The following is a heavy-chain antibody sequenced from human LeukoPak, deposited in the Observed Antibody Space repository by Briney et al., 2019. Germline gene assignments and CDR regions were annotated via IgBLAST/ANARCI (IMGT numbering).Heavy chain of an antibody. CDR3: ARAKATVVTPHWFDP. Sequence: PSQTLSLTCTVSGGSISSGGYYWGWIRQHPGKGLEWIGYIYYSGSTYYNPSLKSRVTISVDTSKNQSSLKLSSVTAADTAVYYCARAKATVVTPHWFDPWGQGTLVTVSS. CDR2: IYYSGST. V-gene: IGHV4-31*03. J-gene: IGHJ5*02. D-gene: IGHD4-23*01. CDR1: GGSISSGGYY.